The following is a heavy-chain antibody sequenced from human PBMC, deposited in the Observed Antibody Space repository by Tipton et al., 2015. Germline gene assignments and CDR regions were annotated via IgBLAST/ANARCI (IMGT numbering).Heavy chain of an antibody. V-gene: IGHV3-11*01. CDR2: ISRSSNTI. D-gene: IGHD3-10*01. J-gene: IGHJ4*02. Sequence: GSLRLSCAASGFTFSNAWMSWIRQAPGKGLEWVSYISRSSNTIYYADSVKGRFTISRDNAKNSLFLQMNSLRAEDTAVYYCAREGNPKDFDYWGQGTLVTVSS. CDR1: GFTFSNAW. CDR3: AREGNPKDFDY.